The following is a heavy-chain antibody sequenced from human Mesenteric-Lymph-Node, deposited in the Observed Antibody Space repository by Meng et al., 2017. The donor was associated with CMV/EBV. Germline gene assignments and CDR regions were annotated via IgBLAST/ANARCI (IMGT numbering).Heavy chain of an antibody. CDR3: ARGTCTRTNCYTWLDP. J-gene: IGHJ5*02. Sequence: ASVKVSCKVSGYTLNELSIHWVRQAPGKGLEWMGGFDPEVGDSIYAQKFQGRVTMTRNTSISTAYMELSSLRSDDTAVYYCARGTCTRTNCYTWLDPWGQGTLVTVSS. V-gene: IGHV1-24*01. CDR1: GYTLNELS. D-gene: IGHD2-2*02. CDR2: FDPEVGDS.